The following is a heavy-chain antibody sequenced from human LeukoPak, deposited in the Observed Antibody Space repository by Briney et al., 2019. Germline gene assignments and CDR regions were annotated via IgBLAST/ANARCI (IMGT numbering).Heavy chain of an antibody. V-gene: IGHV1-2*06. CDR1: GYTFTGYH. D-gene: IGHD1-1*01. Sequence: AASVKVSCKASGYTFTGYHMHWVRQAPGQGLEWMGRINPNSGGTNYAQKFQGRVTMTRDTSISTAYMELSRLRSDDTAVYYCARVHRVRTSAGNAFDIWGQGTMVTVSS. J-gene: IGHJ3*02. CDR2: INPNSGGT. CDR3: ARVHRVRTSAGNAFDI.